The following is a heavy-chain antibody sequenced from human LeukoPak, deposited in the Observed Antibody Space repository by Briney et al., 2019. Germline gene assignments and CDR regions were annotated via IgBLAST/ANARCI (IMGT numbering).Heavy chain of an antibody. D-gene: IGHD4-17*01. CDR3: ASVDNGDYHYDY. CDR1: GGSTSRYY. J-gene: IGHJ4*02. CDR2: IHYSGST. V-gene: IGHV4-59*08. Sequence: SETLSLTCTVSGGSTSRYYWSWIRQPPGKGLEWIGYIHYSGSTNSNPSLRGRVTMSIDTPKNQFSLRLTSVTAADTAVYYCASVDNGDYHYDYWGQGTLVTVSS.